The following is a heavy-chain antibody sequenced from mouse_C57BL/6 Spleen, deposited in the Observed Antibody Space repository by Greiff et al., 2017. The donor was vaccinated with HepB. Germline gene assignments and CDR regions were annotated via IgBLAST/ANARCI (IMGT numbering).Heavy chain of an antibody. CDR3: ARHYDYDRYYAMDY. D-gene: IGHD2-4*01. V-gene: IGHV2-2*01. Sequence: QVQLQQSGPGLVQPSQSLSITCTVSGFSLTSYGVHWVRQSPGKGLEWLGVIWSGGSTDYNAAFISRLSISKDNSKSQVFFKMNSLQADDTAIYYCARHYDYDRYYAMDYWGQGTSVTVSS. CDR1: GFSLTSYG. CDR2: IWSGGST. J-gene: IGHJ4*01.